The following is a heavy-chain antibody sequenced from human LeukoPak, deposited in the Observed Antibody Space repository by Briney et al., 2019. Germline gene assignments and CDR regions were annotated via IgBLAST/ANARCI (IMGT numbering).Heavy chain of an antibody. CDR3: ARARANYYDSSDYSYYFDY. CDR2: IIPIFGTA. J-gene: IGHJ4*02. Sequence: GASVKVSCKASGGTFSSYAISWVRQAPGQGLEWMGGIIPIFGTANYAQKFQGRVTITTDESTSTAYMELSSLRSEDTAVYYCARARANYYDSSDYSYYFDYWGQGTLVTVSS. D-gene: IGHD3-22*01. CDR1: GGTFSSYA. V-gene: IGHV1-69*05.